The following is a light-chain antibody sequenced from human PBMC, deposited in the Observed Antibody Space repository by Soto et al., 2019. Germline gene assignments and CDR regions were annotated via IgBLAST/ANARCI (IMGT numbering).Light chain of an antibody. J-gene: IGKJ1*01. CDR1: QSVSSN. CDR2: GAS. CDR3: QQDTNWPPVT. Sequence: EVLMTQSPSTLSVSPGERATLSCRASQSVSSNLAWYQQKPGQAPRLLIYGASTRATGIPARFSGSGSGTEFTLTISSLQSAEFAVHYCQQDTNWPPVTFAQGTKVDIK. V-gene: IGKV3-15*01.